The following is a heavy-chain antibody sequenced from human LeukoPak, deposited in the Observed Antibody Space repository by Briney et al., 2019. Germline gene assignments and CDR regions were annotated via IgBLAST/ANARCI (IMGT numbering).Heavy chain of an antibody. CDR3: ARRTLRYFDWQPYYFDY. CDR2: IYYSGST. Sequence: PSETLSLTCTVSGGSISSSSYYWGWIRQPPGKGLEWIGSIYYSGSTYYNPSLKSRVTISVDTSKNQFSLKLSSVTAADTAVYYCARRTLRYFDWQPYYFDYWGQGTLVTVSS. V-gene: IGHV4-39*07. J-gene: IGHJ4*02. D-gene: IGHD3-9*01. CDR1: GGSISSSSYY.